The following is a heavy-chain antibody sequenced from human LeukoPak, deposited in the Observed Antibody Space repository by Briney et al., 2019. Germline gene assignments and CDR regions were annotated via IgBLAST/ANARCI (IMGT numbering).Heavy chain of an antibody. J-gene: IGHJ1*01. CDR2: VSSTSRFI. D-gene: IGHD3-22*01. Sequence: GGSLRLSCAASGFTFTTYSMNWVRQAPGKGLEWVSFVSSTSRFITYADSVKGRFTISRENAKNSLYLQMTSLRAEDTAVYYCARDLRGYPYWGQGTLVTVSS. CDR1: GFTFTTYS. CDR3: ARDLRGYPY. V-gene: IGHV3-21*01.